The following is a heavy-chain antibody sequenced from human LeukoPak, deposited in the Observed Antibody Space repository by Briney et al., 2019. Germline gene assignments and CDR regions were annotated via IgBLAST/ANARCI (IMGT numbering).Heavy chain of an antibody. CDR3: ARDQAAAAPRSYNY. CDR2: INPNSGGT. J-gene: IGHJ4*02. CDR1: GYTFTGYY. V-gene: IGHV1-2*02. Sequence: ASVKVSCKASGYTFTGYYMHWVRQAPGQGLEWMGWINPNSGGTNYAQKFQGRVTMTRDTSISTAYMELSRLRSDDTAVYYCARDQAAAAPRSYNYWGQGTLVTVSS. D-gene: IGHD6-13*01.